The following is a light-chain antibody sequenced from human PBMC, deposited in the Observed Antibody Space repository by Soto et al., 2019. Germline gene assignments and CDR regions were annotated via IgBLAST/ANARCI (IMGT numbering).Light chain of an antibody. CDR3: KQYGSSLWT. Sequence: EIVLTQSPATLSLSPGERATLSCRASQSVSSYLAWYQQKPGQAPRLLIYGASSRATGIQDRFSGSGSGTDFTLTIRRLEPEDFAVYYCKQYGSSLWTFGQGTKVDIK. CDR1: QSVSSY. V-gene: IGKV3-20*01. J-gene: IGKJ1*01. CDR2: GAS.